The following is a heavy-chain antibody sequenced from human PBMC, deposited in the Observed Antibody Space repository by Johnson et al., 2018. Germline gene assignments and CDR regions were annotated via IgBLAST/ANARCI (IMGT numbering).Heavy chain of an antibody. J-gene: IGHJ4*02. V-gene: IGHV3-30*18. D-gene: IGHD5-24*01. CDR1: GFTFSSYG. CDR3: AKEKLGYTTDY. CDR2: RSYDGSNK. Sequence: QVQLVQSGGGVVQXGRSXRLXCAASGFTFSSYGMHWVCQAPGKGLEWVAVRSYDGSNKYYADSVKGRFTISRDNSKNKLYLQMKSLRAEDTAVYYCAKEKLGYTTDYWGQGTLVTVSS.